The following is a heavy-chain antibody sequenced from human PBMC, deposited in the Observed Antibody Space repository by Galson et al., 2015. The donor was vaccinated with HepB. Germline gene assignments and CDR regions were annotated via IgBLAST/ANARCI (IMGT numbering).Heavy chain of an antibody. CDR3: ARDDYSNYYFLPPYYYYYGMDV. V-gene: IGHV3-30-3*01. D-gene: IGHD4-11*01. CDR1: GFTFSSYA. CDR2: ISYDGSNK. J-gene: IGHJ6*02. Sequence: SLRLSCAASGFTFSSYAMHWVRQAPGKGLEWVAVISYDGSNKYYADSVKGRFTISRDNSKNTLYLQMNSLRAEDTAVYYCARDDYSNYYFLPPYYYYYGMDVWGQGTTVTVSS.